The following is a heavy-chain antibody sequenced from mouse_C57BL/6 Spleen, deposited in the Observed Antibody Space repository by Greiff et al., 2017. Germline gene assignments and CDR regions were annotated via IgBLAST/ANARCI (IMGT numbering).Heavy chain of an antibody. Sequence: VQLQQSGAELARPGASVKLSCKASGYTFTSYGMSWVKQRTGQGLEWIGEIYPRSGNTDYNEKFKGKATLTADKSSSTAYMELRSLTSEDTAVYSWARSGTSLVAKAMDYWGQGTSVTVSS. CDR1: GYTFTSYG. D-gene: IGHD1-1*01. CDR3: ARSGTSLVAKAMDY. V-gene: IGHV1-81*01. CDR2: IYPRSGNT. J-gene: IGHJ4*01.